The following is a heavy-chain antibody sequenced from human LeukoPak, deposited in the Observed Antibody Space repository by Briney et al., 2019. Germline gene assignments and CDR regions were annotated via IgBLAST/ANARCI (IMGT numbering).Heavy chain of an antibody. CDR3: VRVRTGTSCYDY. Sequence: SETLSLTCTVCGGSVSSADSHWSWIRQPPGKGLEWIGYISYSGSTSYNPSLRSRVIISLDRSQNQFSLKLNSVTAADTAVYYGVRVRTGTSCYDYWGQGTLVTVSS. D-gene: IGHD2-2*01. CDR2: ISYSGST. CDR1: GGSVSSADSH. J-gene: IGHJ4*02. V-gene: IGHV4-30-4*02.